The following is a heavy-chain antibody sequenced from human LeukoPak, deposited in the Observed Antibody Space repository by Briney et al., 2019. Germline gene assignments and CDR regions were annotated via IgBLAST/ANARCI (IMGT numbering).Heavy chain of an antibody. J-gene: IGHJ4*02. Sequence: GRSLRLSCAASGFTFSSYWMHWVRQAPGKGLVWVSRINSDGSSASYADSVKGRFTISRDNAKNTLYLQMNSLRAEDTAVYYCAREYDFWEILDYWGQGTLVTVSS. CDR1: GFTFSSYW. CDR2: INSDGSSA. V-gene: IGHV3-74*01. CDR3: AREYDFWEILDY. D-gene: IGHD3-3*01.